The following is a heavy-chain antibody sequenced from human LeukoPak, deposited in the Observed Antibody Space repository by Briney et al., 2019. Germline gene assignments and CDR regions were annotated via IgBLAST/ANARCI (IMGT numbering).Heavy chain of an antibody. V-gene: IGHV3-74*01. Sequence: GGSLRLSCAAPGFTLTSYGMHWVRQSPGKGLVWVSHINHDGSLRNYADSVKGRFTISRDIAKNTLYLQMNSLGADDTAMYYCTRDVFSLGDSWGQGTLVTVSS. CDR2: INHDGSLR. D-gene: IGHD2/OR15-2a*01. J-gene: IGHJ4*02. CDR1: GFTLTSYG. CDR3: TRDVFSLGDS.